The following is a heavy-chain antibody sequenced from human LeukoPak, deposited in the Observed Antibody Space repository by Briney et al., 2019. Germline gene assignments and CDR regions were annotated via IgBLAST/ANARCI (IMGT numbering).Heavy chain of an antibody. CDR2: INPNSGGT. J-gene: IGHJ6*02. CDR3: ARVLRFGAFYYYYGMDV. Sequence: ASVKVSCKASGYTFTDYYIHWVRQAPGQGLEWMGWINPNSGGTNYAQKFQGRVTMTRDTSISTAYMELSRLRSDDTAVYYCARVLRFGAFYYYYGMDVWGQGTTVTVSS. D-gene: IGHD3-10*01. V-gene: IGHV1-2*02. CDR1: GYTFTDYY.